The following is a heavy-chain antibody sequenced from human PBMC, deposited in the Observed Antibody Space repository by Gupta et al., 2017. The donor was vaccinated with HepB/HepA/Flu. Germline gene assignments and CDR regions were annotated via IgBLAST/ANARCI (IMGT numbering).Heavy chain of an antibody. J-gene: IGHJ4*02. V-gene: IGHV3-30*18. Sequence: QVQLVESGGGVVQPGRSLRLSCAASGFTFSSYGMPWVLQAPGKGLEWVAVISYDGSNKYYADSVKGRFTISRDNSKNTLYLQMNSLRAEDTAVYYCAKEAADLYILWSFDYWGQGTLVTVSS. CDR2: ISYDGSNK. CDR1: GFTFSSYG. D-gene: IGHD2-21*01. CDR3: AKEAADLYILWSFDY.